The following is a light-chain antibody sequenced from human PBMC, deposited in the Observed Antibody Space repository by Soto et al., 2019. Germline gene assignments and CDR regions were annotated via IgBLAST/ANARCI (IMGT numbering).Light chain of an antibody. Sequence: EIVLTQSPATLSLSPGERVSLSCRASQSVNTYFAWYQQKPGQAPRLLIYDASSRATGIPARFSGSGSGTAFPLTISILEPEDFAIFYFQRRSSWLLTFGHGPRV. CDR1: QSVNTY. CDR2: DAS. J-gene: IGKJ1*01. CDR3: QRRSSWLLT. V-gene: IGKV3-11*01.